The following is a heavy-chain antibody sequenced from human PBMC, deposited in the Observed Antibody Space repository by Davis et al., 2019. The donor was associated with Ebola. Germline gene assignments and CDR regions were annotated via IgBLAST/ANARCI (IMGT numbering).Heavy chain of an antibody. V-gene: IGHV1-8*01. J-gene: IGHJ5*02. CDR2: MNPNSGNT. CDR1: GYTFTSYD. D-gene: IGHD4-11*01. CDR3: ARTSTVKAYWFDP. Sequence: ASVPVSCKASGYTFTSYDINWVRQATGQGLEWMGWMNPNSGNTGYAQKFQGRVTMTRNTSISTAYMELSSLRSEDTAVYYCARTSTVKAYWFDPWGQGALVTVSS.